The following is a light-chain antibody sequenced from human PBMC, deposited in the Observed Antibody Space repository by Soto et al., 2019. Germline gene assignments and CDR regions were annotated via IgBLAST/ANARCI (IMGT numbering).Light chain of an antibody. CDR1: SSDVGSYNL. J-gene: IGLJ2*01. CDR3: CPYAGSSTHVV. CDR2: EVS. Sequence: QSALTQPASVSGSPGQSITISCTGTSSDVGSYNLVSWYQQHPGKAPKLMIYEVSKRPSGVSNRFSGSKSGNTASLTISGLQAEDEADYYCCPYAGSSTHVVFGGGTKVTVL. V-gene: IGLV2-23*02.